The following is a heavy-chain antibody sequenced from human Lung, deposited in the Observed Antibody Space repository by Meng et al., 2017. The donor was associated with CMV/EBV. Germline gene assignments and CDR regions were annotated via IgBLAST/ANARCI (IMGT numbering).Heavy chain of an antibody. D-gene: IGHD6-19*01. CDR2: INWNGDTI. J-gene: IGHJ4*02. V-gene: IGHV3-20*04. Sequence: GESLKISCAASGFIFDNHGMTWVRQAPGKGLEWVSGINWNGDTIGYADSVKGRFTISRDNAKNSLYLQMNRLRAEDTALYYCAVMGSAWFGRSYVRNWGQGTLVTAPQ. CDR1: GFIFDNHG. CDR3: AVMGSAWFGRSYVRN.